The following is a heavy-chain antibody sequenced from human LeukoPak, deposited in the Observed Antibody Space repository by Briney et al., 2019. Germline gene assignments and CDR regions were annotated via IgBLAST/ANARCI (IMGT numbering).Heavy chain of an antibody. D-gene: IGHD3-9*01. J-gene: IGHJ4*02. Sequence: SETLSLTCTVSGGSISSSSYYWGWIRQPPGKGLEWIGSIYYSGSTYYNPSLKSRVTISVDTSKNQFPLKLSSVTAADTAVYYCARGPYDILTGYWALNYWGQGTLVTVSS. V-gene: IGHV4-39*01. CDR2: IYYSGST. CDR3: ARGPYDILTGYWALNY. CDR1: GGSISSSSYY.